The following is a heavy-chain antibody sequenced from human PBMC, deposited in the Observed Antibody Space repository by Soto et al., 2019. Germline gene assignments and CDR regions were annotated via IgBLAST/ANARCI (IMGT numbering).Heavy chain of an antibody. CDR3: AYRVYGELSPFDY. V-gene: IGHV3-23*01. CDR2: ISDRGGSP. D-gene: IGHD3-10*02. CDR1: RFTFSTYA. Sequence: PGGCLRLSCAASRFTFSTYAMSWVRLAPGKGLQWVSSISDRGGSPYYADSVKGRFTISRDNSNNTLDLQMNSLGAVDSATFYCAYRVYGELSPFDYRAQGVLVTVSS. J-gene: IGHJ4*02.